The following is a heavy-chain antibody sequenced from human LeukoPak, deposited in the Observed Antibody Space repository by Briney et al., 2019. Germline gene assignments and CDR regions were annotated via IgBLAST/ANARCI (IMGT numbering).Heavy chain of an antibody. CDR3: ARYIVSYPHDAFDI. V-gene: IGHV4-61*02. CDR1: VGSISSGSYY. D-gene: IGHD1-26*01. J-gene: IGHJ3*02. CDR2: IYTSGST. Sequence: SETLSLTCTVSVGSISSGSYYWSWIRQPAGKGLEWMGRIYTSGSTNYNPSLKSRVTISVDTSKKQFSLKLSSVTAADTAFYYCARYIVSYPHDAFDIWGQGTMVTVSS.